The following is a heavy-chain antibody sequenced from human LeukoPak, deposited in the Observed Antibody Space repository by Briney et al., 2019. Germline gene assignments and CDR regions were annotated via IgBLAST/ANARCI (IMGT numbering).Heavy chain of an antibody. CDR2: IIPIFGTA. CDR3: ARGWTYYYDSSGYPAWSD. Sequence: ASVKVSCKASGGTFSSYAIIWVRQAPGQGLEWMGGIIPIFGTANYAQKFQGRVTITTDASTSTAYMELSSLRSEDTAVYYCARGWTYYYDSSGYPAWSDWGQGTLVTVSS. D-gene: IGHD3-22*01. V-gene: IGHV1-69*05. J-gene: IGHJ4*02. CDR1: GGTFSSYA.